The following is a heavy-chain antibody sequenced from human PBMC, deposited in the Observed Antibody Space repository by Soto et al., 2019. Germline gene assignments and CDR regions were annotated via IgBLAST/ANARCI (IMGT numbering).Heavy chain of an antibody. Sequence: SETLSLTCTVSGGSISRYYWRWIRQPPGKGLEGIGYMYNTESTIYNPSLKSRVTISVDTSKNHFSLRLNSVTAADTAVYYCARDLWGYCGADCYPLDVWGQGTTVT. CDR3: ARDLWGYCGADCYPLDV. V-gene: IGHV4-59*01. J-gene: IGHJ6*02. CDR1: GGSISRYY. D-gene: IGHD2-21*02. CDR2: MYNTEST.